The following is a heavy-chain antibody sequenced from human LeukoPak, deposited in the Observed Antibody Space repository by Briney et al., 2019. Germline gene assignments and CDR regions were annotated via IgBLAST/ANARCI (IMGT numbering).Heavy chain of an antibody. Sequence: ASVKVSCKASGYTFTSYAMNWVRQAPGQGLEWMGWINTNTGNPTYAQGFTGRFVFSLDTSVSTAYLQISSLKAEDTAVYYCARAWYSSGWYEEMSDAFDIWGQGTMVTVSS. CDR2: INTNTGNP. CDR3: ARAWYSSGWYEEMSDAFDI. V-gene: IGHV7-4-1*02. D-gene: IGHD6-19*01. CDR1: GYTFTSYA. J-gene: IGHJ3*02.